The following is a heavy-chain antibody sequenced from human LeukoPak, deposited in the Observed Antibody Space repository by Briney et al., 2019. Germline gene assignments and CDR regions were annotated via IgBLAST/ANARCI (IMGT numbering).Heavy chain of an antibody. J-gene: IGHJ4*02. CDR3: AREGSYSGSYVDY. D-gene: IGHD1-26*01. Sequence: GSLRLSCAASGFSFRGYWMSWVRQAPGEGLEWVANIKQDGSEKYYVDSVKGRFTISRDNAKNSLYLQMNSLRVEDTAVYFCAREGSYSGSYVDYWGQGSLVTVSS. CDR2: IKQDGSEK. CDR1: GFSFRGYW. V-gene: IGHV3-7*03.